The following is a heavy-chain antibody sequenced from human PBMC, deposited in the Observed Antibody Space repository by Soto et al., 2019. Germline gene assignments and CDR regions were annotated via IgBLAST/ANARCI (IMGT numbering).Heavy chain of an antibody. CDR2: ISSDGSST. CDR3: ARVAGTQWLAQPYYFDF. CDR1: GFTFSSYW. V-gene: IGHV3-74*01. J-gene: IGHJ4*02. D-gene: IGHD6-19*01. Sequence: PGGSLRLFCAASGFTFSSYWMHWVRQAPGKGLVWVSRISSDGSSTNYADSVKGRFTISRDDAKSTLYLQMNSLRAEDTAVYYCARVAGTQWLAQPYYFDFWGQGTLVTVSS.